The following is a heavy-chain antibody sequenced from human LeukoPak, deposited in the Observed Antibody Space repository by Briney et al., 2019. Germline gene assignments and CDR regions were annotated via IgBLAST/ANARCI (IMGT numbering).Heavy chain of an antibody. Sequence: PGGSLRLSCAASGFTFNNYAMSWVRQAPGKGLEWVSAITGSGERTYYADSVKGRFALSRDNSKNTLSLQMNSLRVEDTAVYYCARGSGYNRTGARYYYFMDVWGKGTTVTVSS. CDR1: GFTFNNYA. V-gene: IGHV3-23*01. CDR2: ITGSGERT. D-gene: IGHD5-24*01. J-gene: IGHJ6*03. CDR3: ARGSGYNRTGARYYYFMDV.